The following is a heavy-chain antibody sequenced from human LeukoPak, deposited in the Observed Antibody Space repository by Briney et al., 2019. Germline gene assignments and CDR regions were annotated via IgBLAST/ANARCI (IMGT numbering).Heavy chain of an antibody. CDR2: INPDTGST. D-gene: IGHD3-22*01. J-gene: IGHJ5*02. V-gene: IGHV1-2*02. CDR1: GFTFTGYF. CDR3: EREMYESVHRGYSLITNWFDP. Sequence: ASVKVSCKASGFTFTGYFIHWVRQAPGQGLEWMGWINPDTGSTNYAQKFQGRVTMARDTSISTAYLDLSRMRSDETAVYYCEREMYESVHRGYSLITNWFDPWGQGTLVTVSS.